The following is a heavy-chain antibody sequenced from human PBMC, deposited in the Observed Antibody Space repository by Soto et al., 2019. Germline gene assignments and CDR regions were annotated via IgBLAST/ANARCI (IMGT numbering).Heavy chain of an antibody. D-gene: IGHD3-10*01. V-gene: IGHV3-33*01. Sequence: GVSLRLSCAASGFTFSSYGMHWVRQAPGKGLEWVAVIWYDGSNKYYADSVKGRFTISRDNSKNTLYLQMNSLRAEDTAVYYCARDTLTILYGSGRYYNEYYFDYWGQGT. CDR2: IWYDGSNK. CDR3: ARDTLTILYGSGRYYNEYYFDY. J-gene: IGHJ4*02. CDR1: GFTFSSYG.